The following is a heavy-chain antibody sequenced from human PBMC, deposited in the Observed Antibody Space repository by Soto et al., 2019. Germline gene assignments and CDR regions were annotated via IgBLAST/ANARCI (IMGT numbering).Heavy chain of an antibody. D-gene: IGHD2-2*01. CDR1: GGSFSPNY. J-gene: IGHJ5*02. CDR3: ARLGAFYQSLDP. V-gene: IGHV4-59*08. Sequence: QVQLQESGPGLVRPSETLSLTCNVSGGSFSPNYWSWIRQPPGKGLEWLGYVYYAGTTTYNPSLKGRLTLSLDTSKNQCSLKLTSVIAADTAVYYCARLGAFYQSLDPWGQGTLVTVSS. CDR2: VYYAGTT.